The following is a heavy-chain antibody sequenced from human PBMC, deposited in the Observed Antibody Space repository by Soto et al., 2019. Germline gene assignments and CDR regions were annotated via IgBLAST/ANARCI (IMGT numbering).Heavy chain of an antibody. V-gene: IGHV3-9*01. CDR3: AKGHDSSGWYKLVDY. CDR1: GFTFDDYA. CDR2: ISWNSGSI. J-gene: IGHJ4*02. D-gene: IGHD6-19*01. Sequence: PGGSLRLSCAASGFTFDDYAMHWVRQAPGKGLEWVSGISWNSGSIGHADSVKGRFTISRDNAKNSLYLQMNSLRAEDTALYYCAKGHDSSGWYKLVDYWGQGTLVTVSS.